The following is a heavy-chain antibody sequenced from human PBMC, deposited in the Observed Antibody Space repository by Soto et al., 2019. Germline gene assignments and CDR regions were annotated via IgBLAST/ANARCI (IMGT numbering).Heavy chain of an antibody. CDR2: ISGSGST. Sequence: EVQLLESGGGLVQPGGSLRLSCAASGFTVSSYAMSWVRQAPGKGLEWVSVISGSGSTYSADSVKGRFTISRDSPKNKVYLQMNSLRAEDTAVYYCAKALRFTFTTGYYMDVWGRGTTVTVSS. D-gene: IGHD3-16*01. J-gene: IGHJ6*03. CDR3: AKALRFTFTTGYYMDV. CDR1: GFTVSSYA. V-gene: IGHV3-23*01.